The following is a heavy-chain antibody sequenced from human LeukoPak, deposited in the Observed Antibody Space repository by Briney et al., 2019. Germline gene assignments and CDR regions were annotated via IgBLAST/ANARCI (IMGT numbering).Heavy chain of an antibody. V-gene: IGHV3-20*04. J-gene: IGHJ4*02. CDR2: INWNGDDI. D-gene: IGHD6-13*01. CDR3: ARDRYSSSWYDY. Sequence: PGGSLRLSCAASGFTFDDYGMNWVRQVPGKGLEWISGINWNGDDIGYADSVKGRFTISRDNAKNSLYLQMNSLRAEDTALYYCARDRYSSSWYDYWGQGTLVTVSS. CDR1: GFTFDDYG.